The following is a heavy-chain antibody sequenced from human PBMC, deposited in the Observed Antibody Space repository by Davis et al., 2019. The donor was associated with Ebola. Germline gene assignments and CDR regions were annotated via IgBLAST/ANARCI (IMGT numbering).Heavy chain of an antibody. V-gene: IGHV3-23*01. CDR2: ISGSGAST. CDR1: VFTFNTYA. Sequence: GESLKISCAASVFTFNTYAMAWVRQAPGKGLEWVSAISGSGASTYYADSVKGRFTISRDNSKNTLYLQMNSLRVEDTAIYYCATLVGGSYCFYYWGQGMLVTVSS. J-gene: IGHJ4*02. CDR3: ATLVGGSYCFYY. D-gene: IGHD1-26*01.